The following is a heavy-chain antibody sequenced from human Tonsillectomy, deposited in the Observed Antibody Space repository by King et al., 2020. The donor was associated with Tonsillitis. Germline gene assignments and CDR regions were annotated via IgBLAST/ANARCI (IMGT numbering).Heavy chain of an antibody. J-gene: IGHJ4*02. D-gene: IGHD2-2*01. CDR3: ARKSWDCSSTSCYLVDY. CDR2: INWNGGST. CDR1: GFTFDDYG. Sequence: VQLVESGGGVVRPGGSLRLSCAASGFTFDDYGMSWVRQAPGKGLEWVSGINWNGGSTGYADSVKGRFTISRDNAKNSLYLQMNSLRAEDTALYYCARKSWDCSSTSCYLVDYWGQGTLVTVSS. V-gene: IGHV3-20*04.